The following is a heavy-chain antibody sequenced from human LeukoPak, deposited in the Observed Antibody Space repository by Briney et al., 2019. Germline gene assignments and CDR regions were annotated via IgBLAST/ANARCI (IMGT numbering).Heavy chain of an antibody. D-gene: IGHD3-22*01. V-gene: IGHV1-18*01. J-gene: IGHJ5*02. CDR3: AAGYYYDSSGWFDP. Sequence: ASVKVSCKASGYTFTSYGISWVRQAPGQGLEWMGWISAYNGNTNYAQKLQGRVTMTTDTSTSTAYMELRSLRSDDTAVYYCAAGYYYDSSGWFDPWGQGTQVTVSS. CDR1: GYTFTSYG. CDR2: ISAYNGNT.